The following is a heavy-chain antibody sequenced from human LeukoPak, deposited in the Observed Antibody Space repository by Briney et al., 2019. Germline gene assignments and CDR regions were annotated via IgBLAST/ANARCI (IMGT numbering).Heavy chain of an antibody. Sequence: GGSLRLSCAASGFTFSSYTMNWVRQAPAKGLEWVSYISSSSSTIYYADSVKGRFTISRDNSKNTLYLQMNSLRAEDTAVYCCARAPYYYDSSGYHSLFDYWGQGTLVTVSS. CDR3: ARAPYYYDSSGYHSLFDY. D-gene: IGHD3-22*01. V-gene: IGHV3-48*01. CDR2: ISSSSSTI. CDR1: GFTFSSYT. J-gene: IGHJ4*02.